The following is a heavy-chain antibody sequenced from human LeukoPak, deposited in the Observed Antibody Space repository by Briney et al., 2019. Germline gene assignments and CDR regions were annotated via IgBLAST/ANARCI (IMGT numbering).Heavy chain of an antibody. D-gene: IGHD2-15*01. V-gene: IGHV4-34*01. J-gene: IGHJ4*02. CDR3: ARGRIVVVVGCDY. Sequence: SETLSLTCAVYGGSFSGYYWSWIRQPPGKGLEWIGEINHRGSTNYNPSLKSRVTISVDTSKNQFSLKLSSVTAADTAVYYCARGRIVVVVGCDYWGQGTLVTVSS. CDR2: INHRGST. CDR1: GGSFSGYY.